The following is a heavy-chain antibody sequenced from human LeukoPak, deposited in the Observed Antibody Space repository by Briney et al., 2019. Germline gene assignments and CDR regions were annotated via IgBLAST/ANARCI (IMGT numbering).Heavy chain of an antibody. D-gene: IGHD5-24*01. J-gene: IGHJ4*02. CDR2: IKVDGSEK. CDR1: GFTFSDYW. Sequence: GGSLRLSCAASGFTFSDYWMSWVRQAPGKGLEWVANIKVDGSEKYYVDSVKGRFTISRDNAQNSLSLEMNSLRAEDTAVYYCARAPDGYNFDYWGQGTLVTVSS. CDR3: ARAPDGYNFDY. V-gene: IGHV3-7*01.